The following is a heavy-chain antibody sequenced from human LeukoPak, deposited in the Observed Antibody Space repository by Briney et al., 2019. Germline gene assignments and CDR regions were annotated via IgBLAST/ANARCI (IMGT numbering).Heavy chain of an antibody. CDR1: GFTFSSYW. CDR3: WPQYYSYGMDV. CDR2: INSDGSST. V-gene: IGHV3-74*01. Sequence: GGSLRLSCAASGFTFSSYWMHWVRQAPGKGLVWVSRINSDGSSTSYADSVKGRFTISRGNAKNTLYLQMNSLRAEDTAVYYCWPQYYSYGMDVWGQGTTVTVSS. J-gene: IGHJ6*02.